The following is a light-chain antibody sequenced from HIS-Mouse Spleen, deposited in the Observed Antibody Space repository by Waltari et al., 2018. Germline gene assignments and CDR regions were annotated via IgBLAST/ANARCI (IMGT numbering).Light chain of an antibody. CDR2: QGS. CDR1: ELGDKY. Sequence: SYELTQPPSVSVSRGPTASITCSGDELGDKYHCWYQQKPCQSPVLVIYQGSQRPSGIPERFSGSNSGNTATLTISGTQAMDEADYYCQAWDSSTAGVVFGGGTKLTVL. CDR3: QAWDSSTAGVV. V-gene: IGLV3-1*01. J-gene: IGLJ2*01.